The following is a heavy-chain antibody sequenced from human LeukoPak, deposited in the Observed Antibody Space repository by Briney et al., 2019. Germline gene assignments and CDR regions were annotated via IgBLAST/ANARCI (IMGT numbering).Heavy chain of an antibody. Sequence: GGSLRLSCAASGFTLSDYYMSWLRQARGKGVEWGSYISSSGSTIYYADSVKGRFTISRDNAKNSLYLQMNSLRAEDTAVYYCARVWGYSSSWYLGYYYMDVWGKGTTVTVSS. CDR2: ISSSGSTI. CDR1: GFTLSDYY. CDR3: ARVWGYSSSWYLGYYYMDV. J-gene: IGHJ6*03. D-gene: IGHD6-13*01. V-gene: IGHV3-11*04.